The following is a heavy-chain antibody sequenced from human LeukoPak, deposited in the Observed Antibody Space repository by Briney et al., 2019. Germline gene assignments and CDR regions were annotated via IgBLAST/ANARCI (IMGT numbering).Heavy chain of an antibody. CDR2: IKSKTDGGTT. J-gene: IGHJ4*02. CDR1: GFTFSNAW. D-gene: IGHD6-19*01. V-gene: IGHV3-15*01. Sequence: PGGSLRLSCAASGFTFSNAWMSWVRQAPGKGLEWVGRIKSKTDGGTTDYAAPVKGRFTISRDDSKNTLYLQMNSLKTEDTAVYYCTLSPDSSGWYRYYFDYWGQGTLVTVSS. CDR3: TLSPDSSGWYRYYFDY.